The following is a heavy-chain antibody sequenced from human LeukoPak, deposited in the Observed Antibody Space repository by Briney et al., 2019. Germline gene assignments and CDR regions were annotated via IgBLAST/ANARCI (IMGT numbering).Heavy chain of an antibody. Sequence: PSETLSLTCAVSGYPISSSNWWGWIRQPPGKGLEWIGYIYYSGSTYYNPSLKSRVTMSVDTSKNQFSLKLSSVTAADTAVYYCARVLPKFSGDDAFDIWGQGTMVTVSS. V-gene: IGHV4-28*03. CDR2: IYYSGST. CDR3: ARVLPKFSGDDAFDI. D-gene: IGHD1-26*01. CDR1: GYPISSSNW. J-gene: IGHJ3*02.